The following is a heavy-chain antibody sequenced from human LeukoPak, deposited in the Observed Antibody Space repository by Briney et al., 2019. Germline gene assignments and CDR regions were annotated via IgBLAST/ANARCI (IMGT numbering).Heavy chain of an antibody. CDR2: IYYGGST. D-gene: IGHD6-19*01. CDR3: ARGAVADAFDI. Sequence: GGSLRLSCAASGFTISSNYMSWVRQAPGKGLEWVSLIYYGGSTYYADSVTGRFTISRDNSKNILYLQMNSLRAEDTAVYYCARGAVADAFDIWGQGTMVTVSS. CDR1: GFTISSNY. J-gene: IGHJ3*02. V-gene: IGHV3-66*01.